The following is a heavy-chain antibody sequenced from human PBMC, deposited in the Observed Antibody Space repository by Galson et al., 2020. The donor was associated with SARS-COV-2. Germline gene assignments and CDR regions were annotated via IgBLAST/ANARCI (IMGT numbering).Heavy chain of an antibody. CDR3: ANSGASQRVDYYYYGMDV. Sequence: GGSLRLSCAASGFTFSSYAMSWVRQAPGKGLEWVSAISGSGGSTYYADSVKGRFTISRDNSKNTLYLQMNSLRAEDTAVYYCANSGASQRVDYYYYGMDVWGQGTTVTVSS. CDR1: GFTFSSYA. J-gene: IGHJ6*02. V-gene: IGHV3-23*01. CDR2: ISGSGGST. D-gene: IGHD6-25*01.